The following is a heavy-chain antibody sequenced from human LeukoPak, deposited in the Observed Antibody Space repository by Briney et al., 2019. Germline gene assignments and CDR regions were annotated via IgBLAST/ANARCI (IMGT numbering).Heavy chain of an antibody. CDR2: ISGSGGSP. D-gene: IGHD6-19*01. CDR1: GFTVSSYA. Sequence: GGSLRLSCAASGFTVSSYAMSWVRQAPGKGLEWVSGISGSGGSPYYADSVKDRFTFSRDTSKNTLYLQMNSLRAEDTAIYYCAKAGASSGWNWGQGTLVTVSS. V-gene: IGHV3-23*01. CDR3: AKAGASSGWN. J-gene: IGHJ4*02.